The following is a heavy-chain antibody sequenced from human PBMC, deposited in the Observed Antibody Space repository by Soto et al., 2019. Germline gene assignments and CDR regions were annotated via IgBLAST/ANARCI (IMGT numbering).Heavy chain of an antibody. CDR2: IYYGGST. Sequence: PSETLSLTCTVSGDSISTDYWSWIRQSPGKGLEWIGFIYYGGSTNYNPSLKSRVTISVDTSKNQFSLKLSSVTAADTAVYYCARGDPGLGFGEKVYYGMDVWGKGTTVPVAS. CDR3: ARGDPGLGFGEKVYYGMDV. D-gene: IGHD3-10*01. V-gene: IGHV4-59*01. J-gene: IGHJ6*04. CDR1: GDSISTDY.